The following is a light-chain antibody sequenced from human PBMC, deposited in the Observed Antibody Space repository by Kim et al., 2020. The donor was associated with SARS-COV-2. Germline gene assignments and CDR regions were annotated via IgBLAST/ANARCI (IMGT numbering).Light chain of an antibody. Sequence: YVGDRVIIACRASQSIGTYLNWYQHKSGKAPKLLIYAASSSQSGVPSRFSGSGSGTEFTLTISSLQPEDFATYYCQQSHTAPLLSFGGGTKVDIK. J-gene: IGKJ4*01. CDR2: AAS. V-gene: IGKV1-39*01. CDR1: QSIGTY. CDR3: QQSHTAPLLS.